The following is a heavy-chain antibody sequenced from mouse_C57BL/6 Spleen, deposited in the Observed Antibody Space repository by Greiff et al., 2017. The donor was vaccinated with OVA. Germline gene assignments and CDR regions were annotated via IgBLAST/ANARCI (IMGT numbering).Heavy chain of an antibody. D-gene: IGHD1-1*01. Sequence: VQLQQPGAELVKPGASVKLSCKASGYTFTSYWMQWVKQRPGQGLEWIGEIDPSDSYTNYNQKFKGKATLTVDTSSSTAYMQLSSLTSEDSAVYYCARYYGDYWGQGTTLTGSS. J-gene: IGHJ2*01. CDR3: ARYYGDY. V-gene: IGHV1-50*01. CDR1: GYTFTSYW. CDR2: IDPSDSYT.